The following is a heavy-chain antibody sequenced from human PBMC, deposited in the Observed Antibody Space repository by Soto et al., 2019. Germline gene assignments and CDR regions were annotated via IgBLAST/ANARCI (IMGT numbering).Heavy chain of an antibody. Sequence: QVQLVESGGGVVQAGRSLRLSCAASGFTFSSYGMHWVRQAPGKGLEWVAVIWYDGSNKYYADSVKGRFTISRDNSKNTLYLQMNSLRAEDTAVYYCAREYGSGSCFLEAGAFDIWGQGTMVTVSS. CDR2: IWYDGSNK. V-gene: IGHV3-33*01. CDR3: AREYGSGSCFLEAGAFDI. J-gene: IGHJ3*02. CDR1: GFTFSSYG. D-gene: IGHD3-10*01.